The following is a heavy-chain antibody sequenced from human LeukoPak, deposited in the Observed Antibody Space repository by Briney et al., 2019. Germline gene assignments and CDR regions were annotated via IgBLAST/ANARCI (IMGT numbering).Heavy chain of an antibody. V-gene: IGHV3-53*01. CDR3: ARDLWFGERGAFDI. CDR1: GFTVSSNY. CDR2: IYSGGST. Sequence: GGSLRLSCVASGFTVSSNYMSWVRQAPGKGLEWVSVIYSGGSTYYADSVKGRFTISRDNSKNTLYLQMNSLRAEDTAVYYCARDLWFGERGAFDIWGQGTMVTVSS. J-gene: IGHJ3*02. D-gene: IGHD3-10*01.